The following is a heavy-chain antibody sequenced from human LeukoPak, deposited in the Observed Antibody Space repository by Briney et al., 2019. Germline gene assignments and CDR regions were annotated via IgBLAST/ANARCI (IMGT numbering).Heavy chain of an antibody. D-gene: IGHD3-3*01. Sequence: ASVTVSCTVSGNTLTELSMHWVRQAPGKGLEWMGGFDPEDGETIYAQKFQGRVTMTEDTSTDTAYMELSSLRSEDTAVYYCANLFDFLSGPPGWGQGTLVTVSS. CDR2: FDPEDGET. CDR1: GNTLTELS. J-gene: IGHJ4*02. V-gene: IGHV1-24*01. CDR3: ANLFDFLSGPPG.